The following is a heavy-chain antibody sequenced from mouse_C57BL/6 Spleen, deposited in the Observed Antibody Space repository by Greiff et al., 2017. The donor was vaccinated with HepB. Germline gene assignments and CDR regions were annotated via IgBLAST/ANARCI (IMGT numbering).Heavy chain of an antibody. D-gene: IGHD2-4*01. CDR3: APYDYVGFAY. CDR1: GYSITSGYY. Sequence: EVKLQESGPGLVKPSQSLSLTCSVTGYSITSGYYWNWIRQFPGNKLEWMGYISYDGSNNYNPSLKNRISITRDTSKNQFFLKLNSVTTEDTATYYCAPYDYVGFAYWGQGTLVTVSA. J-gene: IGHJ3*01. CDR2: ISYDGSN. V-gene: IGHV3-6*01.